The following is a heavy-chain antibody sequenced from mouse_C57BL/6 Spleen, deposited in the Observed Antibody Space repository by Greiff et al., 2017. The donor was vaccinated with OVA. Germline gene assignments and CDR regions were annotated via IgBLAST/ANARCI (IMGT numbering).Heavy chain of an antibody. CDR1: GYTFTSYW. Sequence: VQLQQPGAELVMPGASVKLSCKASGYTFTSYWMHWVKQRPGQGLEWIGEIDPSDSYTNYNQKFKGKSTLTVDKSSSTAYMQLSSLTSEDSAVYYCAREAITTVGAGFAYWGQGTLVTVSA. CDR2: IDPSDSYT. V-gene: IGHV1-69*01. D-gene: IGHD1-1*01. J-gene: IGHJ3*01. CDR3: AREAITTVGAGFAY.